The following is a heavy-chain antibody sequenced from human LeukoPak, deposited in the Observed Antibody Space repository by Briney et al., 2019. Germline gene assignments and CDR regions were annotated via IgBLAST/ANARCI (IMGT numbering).Heavy chain of an antibody. D-gene: IGHD4-17*01. CDR3: ARVGGSGYYGERGLDRAFDI. CDR2: ISVYNANT. V-gene: IGHV1-18*01. Sequence: ASVKVSCKVSAYTLSGYGISWLRQAPGQGLEWMGWISVYNANTNYAQKLQGRVTMTTDTSTSTAYMELRSLKSDDTAVYYCARVGGSGYYGERGLDRAFDIWGQGTMVTVSS. CDR1: AYTLSGYG. J-gene: IGHJ3*02.